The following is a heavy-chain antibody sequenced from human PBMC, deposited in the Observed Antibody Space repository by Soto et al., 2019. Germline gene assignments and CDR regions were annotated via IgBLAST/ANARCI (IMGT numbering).Heavy chain of an antibody. CDR2: INHSGST. J-gene: IGHJ6*02. CDR3: ARGPRGRTVTSYYYYYGMDV. D-gene: IGHD4-17*01. CDR1: GGSFSGYY. V-gene: IGHV4-34*01. Sequence: SETLSLTCAVYGGSFSGYYWSWIRQPPGKGLEWIGEINHSGSTNYNPSLKSRATISVDTSKNQFSLKLSSVTAADTAVYYCARGPRGRTVTSYYYYYGMDVWGQGTTVTVSS.